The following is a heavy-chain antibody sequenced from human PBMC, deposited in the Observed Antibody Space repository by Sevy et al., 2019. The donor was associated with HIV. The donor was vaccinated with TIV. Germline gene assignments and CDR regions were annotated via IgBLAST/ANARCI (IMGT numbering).Heavy chain of an antibody. CDR2: IYSGGST. CDR1: GFTVSSNY. D-gene: IGHD3-9*01. Sequence: GGFLRLSCAASGFTVSSNYMSWVRQAPGKGLEWVSVIYSGGSTYYADSVKGRFTISRDNSKNTLYLQMNSLRAEDTAVYYCAARKGYFDWFGLGYWGQGTLVTVSS. CDR3: AARKGYFDWFGLGY. V-gene: IGHV3-53*01. J-gene: IGHJ4*02.